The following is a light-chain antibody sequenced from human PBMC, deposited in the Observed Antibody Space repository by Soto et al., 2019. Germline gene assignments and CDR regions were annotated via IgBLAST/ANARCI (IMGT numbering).Light chain of an antibody. CDR1: QSVSNDY. CDR3: QQYGSSPIT. Sequence: DMVLTQSPGTLSLSPGDRATLSCRASQSVSNDYVAWVQQKPGQTPRLLIYSVSSRATGIPDRFSGSGSGTDFTLTISRLEPEDFAVYYCQQYGSSPITFGQGTRLEIK. CDR2: SVS. V-gene: IGKV3-20*01. J-gene: IGKJ5*01.